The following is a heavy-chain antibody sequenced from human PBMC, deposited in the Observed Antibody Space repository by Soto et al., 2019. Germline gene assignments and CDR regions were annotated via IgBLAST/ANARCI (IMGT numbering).Heavy chain of an antibody. CDR3: ARARIAVAGTALGY. CDR2: IWYDGSNK. D-gene: IGHD6-19*01. V-gene: IGHV3-33*01. Sequence: QVQLVESGGGVVQPGRSLRLSCSASGFTFSSYGMHWVRQAPGEVLEWVAVIWYDGSNKYYADSVKGRFTISRDNSKNTLYLQMNSLRAEDTAVYYCARARIAVAGTALGYWGQGTLVTVSS. CDR1: GFTFSSYG. J-gene: IGHJ4*02.